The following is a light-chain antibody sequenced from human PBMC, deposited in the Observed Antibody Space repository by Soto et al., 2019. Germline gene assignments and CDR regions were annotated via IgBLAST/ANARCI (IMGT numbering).Light chain of an antibody. CDR2: DVS. CDR3: CSYAGSYPEV. J-gene: IGLJ2*01. CDR1: SSDVGGYNY. Sequence: QSALTQPRSVSGSPGQSVTISCTGTSSDVGGYNYVSWYQQHPGKAPKFMIYDVSKRPSGVPDRFSGSKSGNTASLTISGLQAENAADYYCCSYAGSYPEVFGGGTKVTVL. V-gene: IGLV2-11*01.